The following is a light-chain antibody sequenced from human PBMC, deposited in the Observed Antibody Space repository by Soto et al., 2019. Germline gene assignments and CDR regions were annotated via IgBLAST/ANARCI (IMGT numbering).Light chain of an antibody. CDR3: QQLNIYPST. Sequence: DIQLTQSPTFLSASVGDRVTITCRASQGSSTDLAWYQQKPGKAPRLLMYAASTLQSGVSSRFSGSRSGTEFTLTVSSLQPEDVATYYCQQLNIYPSTCGPGTKVDIK. CDR2: AAS. V-gene: IGKV1-9*01. CDR1: QGSSTD. J-gene: IGKJ3*01.